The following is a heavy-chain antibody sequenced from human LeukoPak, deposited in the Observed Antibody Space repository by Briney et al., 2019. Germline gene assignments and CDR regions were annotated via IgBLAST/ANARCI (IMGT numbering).Heavy chain of an antibody. Sequence: PSETLSLTCTVSGGSISSYYWSWIRQPPGKGLEWIGYICYSGSTNYNPSLKRRVTISVDTSKNQFSLKLSSVTAADTAVYYCARLFSYGSGSYYLQSVNYHYHHGMDVWGQGTTVTVSS. CDR3: ARLFSYGSGSYYLQSVNYHYHHGMDV. D-gene: IGHD3-10*01. CDR2: ICYSGST. J-gene: IGHJ6*02. V-gene: IGHV4-59*08. CDR1: GGSISSYY.